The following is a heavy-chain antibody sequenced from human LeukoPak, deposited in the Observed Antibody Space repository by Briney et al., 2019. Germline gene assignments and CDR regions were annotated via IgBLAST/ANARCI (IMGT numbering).Heavy chain of an antibody. CDR1: GFTFSTYW. Sequence: GGSLRLSCAASGFTFSTYWMHWVRQAPGKGLVWVARIRPEGTTAAYADSVKGRFTISRDNAKNTLFLQMNSLSAEDTAVYYCARDLDWILFDYWGQGTLVTVSS. V-gene: IGHV3-74*03. CDR3: ARDLDWILFDY. D-gene: IGHD3-9*01. J-gene: IGHJ4*02. CDR2: IRPEGTTA.